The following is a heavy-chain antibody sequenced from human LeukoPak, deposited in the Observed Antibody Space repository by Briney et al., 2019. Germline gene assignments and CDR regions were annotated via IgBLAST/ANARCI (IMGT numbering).Heavy chain of an antibody. J-gene: IGHJ4*02. V-gene: IGHV4-59*08. Sequence: SETQSLTCTVSGGSISSYYWSWIRQPPGKGLEWIGYISYTGSTNYNPSLKSRVTISVDTPKNQFSLKLSSVTAADTAVYYCARQTQGDYWGQGTLVTVSS. CDR2: ISYTGST. CDR3: ARQTQGDY. CDR1: GGSISSYY.